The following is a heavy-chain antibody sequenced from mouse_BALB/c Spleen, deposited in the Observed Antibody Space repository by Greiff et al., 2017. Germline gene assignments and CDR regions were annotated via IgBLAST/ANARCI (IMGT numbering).Heavy chain of an antibody. V-gene: IGHV3-6*02. Sequence: EVQVVESGPGLVKPSQSLSLTCSVTGYSITSGYYWNWIRQFPGNKLEWMGYISYDGSNNYNPSLKNRISITRDTSKNQFFLKLNSVTTEDTATYYCAPIVNWDGGAMDYWGQGTSVTVSS. CDR1: GYSITSGYY. J-gene: IGHJ4*01. CDR3: APIVNWDGGAMDY. CDR2: ISYDGSN. D-gene: IGHD4-1*01.